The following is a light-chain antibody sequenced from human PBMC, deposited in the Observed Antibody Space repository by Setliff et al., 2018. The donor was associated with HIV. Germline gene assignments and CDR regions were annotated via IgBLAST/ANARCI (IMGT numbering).Light chain of an antibody. V-gene: IGLV2-14*01. CDR1: SSDVGGSNY. J-gene: IGLJ1*01. Sequence: QSALTQPASVSGSPGQSITISCTGTSSDVGGSNYVSWYQQHPGKAPKLMIYEVSNRPSWVSNRFSGSKSGNTASLTISGLQAEDEADYYCSSYTFSSTPEVFGTGTKGTVL. CDR2: EVS. CDR3: SSYTFSSTPEV.